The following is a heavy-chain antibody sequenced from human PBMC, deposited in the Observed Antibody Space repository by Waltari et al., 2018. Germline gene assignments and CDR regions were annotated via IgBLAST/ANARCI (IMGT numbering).Heavy chain of an antibody. Sequence: QLQLQESGSGLVKPSQTLSLTCAVSGGSISSGYYWGWIRQPPGKGLEWCGSSYHSGVTYSNPSLKSRVTISVDTSKNQFSLKLSSVTAADTAVYYCAREVLRFLEWLSDAFDIWVQGTMVTVSS. V-gene: IGHV4-38-2*02. CDR2: SYHSGVT. J-gene: IGHJ3*02. CDR3: AREVLRFLEWLSDAFDI. D-gene: IGHD3-3*01. CDR1: GGSISSGYY.